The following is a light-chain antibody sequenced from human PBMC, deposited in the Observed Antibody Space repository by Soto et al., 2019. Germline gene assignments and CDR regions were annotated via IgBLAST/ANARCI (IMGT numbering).Light chain of an antibody. CDR1: QNINNY. J-gene: IGKJ5*01. CDR3: XXXXXXPX. CDR2: DAS. Sequence: DIQMTQSPSSLSASVGDRVTITCQASQNINNYLNWYQQKPGRAPKLLIYDASNLEAGVPSRFRGSGSGTDFTFTISRLQPEDIAXXXXXXXXXXPXFGQGTRLENK. V-gene: IGKV1-33*01.